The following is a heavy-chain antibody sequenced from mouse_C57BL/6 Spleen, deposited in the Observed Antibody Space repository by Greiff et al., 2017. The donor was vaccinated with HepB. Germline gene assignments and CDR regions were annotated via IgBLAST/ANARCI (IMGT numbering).Heavy chain of an antibody. CDR1: GYAFSSSW. CDR3: AGGIYYAMDY. J-gene: IGHJ2*01. CDR2: IYPGDGDT. V-gene: IGHV1-82*01. D-gene: IGHD1-1*02. Sequence: QVQLQQSGPELVKPGASVKISCKASGYAFSSSWMNWVKQRPGKGLEWIGRIYPGDGDTNYNGKFKGKATLTADKSSSTAYMQLSSLTSEDSAVYFCAGGIYYAMDYWGQGTTLTVSS.